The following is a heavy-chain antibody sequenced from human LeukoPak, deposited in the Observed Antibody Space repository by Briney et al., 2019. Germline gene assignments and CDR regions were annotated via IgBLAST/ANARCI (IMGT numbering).Heavy chain of an antibody. CDR2: IKHDGSEK. D-gene: IGHD3-9*01. V-gene: IGHV3-7*03. J-gene: IGHJ3*02. CDR1: GFTFSSYW. CDR3: ARKAGILTQPHAFDI. Sequence: GGSLRLSCAASGFTFSSYWMTWVRQAQGKGLEWVANIKHDGSEKYYVDSVKGRFSISRDNAKNSLYLQMNSLRAEDTALYYCARKAGILTQPHAFDIWGQGTMVTVSS.